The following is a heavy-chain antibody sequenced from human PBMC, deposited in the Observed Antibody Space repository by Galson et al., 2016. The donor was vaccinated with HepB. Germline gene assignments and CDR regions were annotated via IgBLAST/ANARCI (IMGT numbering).Heavy chain of an antibody. Sequence: SLRLSCAASGFTFSNYAMHWVRQAPGKGLEWVAVISYDGSNKNYADSVKGRFTISRDNSKNTLYLQMNSLRAEDTAVYYWARVGDDNNTWIQLWSNYYYYGMDVWGQGTTVTVSS. V-gene: IGHV3-30-3*01. CDR3: ARVGDDNNTWIQLWSNYYYYGMDV. CDR2: ISYDGSNK. D-gene: IGHD5-18*01. CDR1: GFTFSNYA. J-gene: IGHJ6*02.